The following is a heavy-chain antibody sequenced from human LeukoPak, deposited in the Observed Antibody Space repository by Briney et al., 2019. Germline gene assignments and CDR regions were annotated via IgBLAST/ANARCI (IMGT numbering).Heavy chain of an antibody. CDR1: GGSISSSSYY. D-gene: IGHD5-18*01. J-gene: IGHJ6*03. CDR2: IYYSGST. Sequence: SETLSLTCTVSGGSISSSSYYWGWIRQPPGKGLEWIGSIYYSGSTYYNPSLKSRVTMSVDTSKNQFSLRLSSVTAADTAVYYCARDGGYSYGPAQYCYMDVWGKGTTVTVSS. V-gene: IGHV4-39*07. CDR3: ARDGGYSYGPAQYCYMDV.